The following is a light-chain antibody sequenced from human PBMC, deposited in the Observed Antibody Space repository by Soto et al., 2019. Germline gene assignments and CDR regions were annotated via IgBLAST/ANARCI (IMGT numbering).Light chain of an antibody. Sequence: EIVMTQSPATLSVSPGERATHTCRASQSVSSNLAWYQQKPGQAPRHLIYGASTRATGIPARFSGSGSGTEFTLTISSLQSEDFAVYYCQQYNNWHSTFGGGTKVEIK. V-gene: IGKV3-15*01. J-gene: IGKJ4*01. CDR2: GAS. CDR1: QSVSSN. CDR3: QQYNNWHST.